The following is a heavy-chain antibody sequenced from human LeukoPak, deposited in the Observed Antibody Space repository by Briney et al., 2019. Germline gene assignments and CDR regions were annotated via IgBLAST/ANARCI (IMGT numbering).Heavy chain of an antibody. J-gene: IGHJ5*02. Sequence: SETLSLTCTVSGGSISSYYWSWIRQPAGQGLEWIGRIYTSGSTNYNPSLKRRVTMSVDTSKNQFSLKLSSVTAADTAVYYCARDYYGSGSNRFDPWGQGSLVTVSS. CDR2: IYTSGST. CDR1: GGSISSYY. V-gene: IGHV4-4*07. CDR3: ARDYYGSGSNRFDP. D-gene: IGHD3-10*01.